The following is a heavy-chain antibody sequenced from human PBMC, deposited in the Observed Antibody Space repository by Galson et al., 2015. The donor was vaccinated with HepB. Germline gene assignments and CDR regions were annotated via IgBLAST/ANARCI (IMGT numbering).Heavy chain of an antibody. V-gene: IGHV6-1*01. Sequence: CAISGDSVSSNNAALNWIRQSPSRGLEWPGRTYYRSKWYNDYAVSVKSRITINPDTSRNQFSLQLNSVTPEDTTVYYCARDLNTRANDAFDIWGQGTMVTVSS. J-gene: IGHJ3*02. CDR1: GDSVSSNNAA. CDR3: ARDLNTRANDAFDI. CDR2: TYYRSKWYN.